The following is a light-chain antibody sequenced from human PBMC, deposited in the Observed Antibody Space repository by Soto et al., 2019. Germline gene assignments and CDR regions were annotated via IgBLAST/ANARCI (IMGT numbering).Light chain of an antibody. CDR2: GAS. CDR3: QQYNNWPQT. V-gene: IGKV3-15*01. J-gene: IGKJ1*01. Sequence: EIVMTQSPATLSVSPGERATLSCRASQSVSSNLAWYQQKPGQAPRLLIYGASTRATGIPARFSGSGSGTEFTLTISSLQSQGFAVYYSQQYNNWPQTFGQGTKVEIK. CDR1: QSVSSN.